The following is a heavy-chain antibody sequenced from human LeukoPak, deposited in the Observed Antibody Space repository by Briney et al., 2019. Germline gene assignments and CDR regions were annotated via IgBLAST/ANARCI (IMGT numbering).Heavy chain of an antibody. CDR2: INPNSGGT. D-gene: IGHD2-8*01. J-gene: IGHJ5*02. Sequence: ASVKVSCKASGYTFTGYYMHWVRQAPGQGLEWMGWINPNSGGTNYAQKFQGRVTITADKSTSTAYMELSSLRSEDTAVYYCARMVTDIVLMVYAIGGWFDPWGQGTLVTVSS. V-gene: IGHV1-2*02. CDR3: ARMVTDIVLMVYAIGGWFDP. CDR1: GYTFTGYY.